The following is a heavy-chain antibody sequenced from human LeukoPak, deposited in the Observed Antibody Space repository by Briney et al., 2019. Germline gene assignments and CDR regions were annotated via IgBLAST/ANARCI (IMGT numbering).Heavy chain of an antibody. Sequence: GASVKVSCKASGYTFTGYYMHWVRQAPGQGLEWMGWINPNSGGTNYAQKFQGRVTMTRETSISTAYMELSRLRSDDTAVYYCARGTSAAGNPYYYYYYGMDVWGQGTTVTVSS. J-gene: IGHJ6*02. CDR3: ARGTSAAGNPYYYYYYGMDV. V-gene: IGHV1-2*02. D-gene: IGHD6-13*01. CDR2: INPNSGGT. CDR1: GYTFTGYY.